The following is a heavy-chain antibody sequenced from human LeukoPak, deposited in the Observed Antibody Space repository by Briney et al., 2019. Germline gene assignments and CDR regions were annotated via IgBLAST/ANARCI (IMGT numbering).Heavy chain of an antibody. CDR3: ARLISSPWRQNDL. J-gene: IGHJ5*02. Sequence: PSGTLSLTCAVSGGSISSFQWWSWVRQTPEKGLEWIGEIHLTGTTFYNPSLKSRVSMSIDKSKNQFSLNLNSVTAADTAVYYCARLISSPWRQNDLGGKETLVTVSS. V-gene: IGHV4-4*02. D-gene: IGHD2-2*01. CDR1: GGSISSFQW. CDR2: IHLTGTT.